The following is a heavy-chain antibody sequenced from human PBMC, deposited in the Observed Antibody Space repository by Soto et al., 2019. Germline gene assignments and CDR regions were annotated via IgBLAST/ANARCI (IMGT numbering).Heavy chain of an antibody. V-gene: IGHV1-18*01. CDR3: ARDRRIDYDSYGIAY. J-gene: IGHJ4*02. Sequence: ASVKVSCKASGYTFTSYGISWVRQAPGQGLEWMGWISAYNGNTNYAQKLQGRVTMTTDTSTSTAYMELRSLRSDDTAVYYCARDRRIDYDSYGIAYWGQGTLVTVSS. CDR2: ISAYNGNT. CDR1: GYTFTSYG. D-gene: IGHD4-17*01.